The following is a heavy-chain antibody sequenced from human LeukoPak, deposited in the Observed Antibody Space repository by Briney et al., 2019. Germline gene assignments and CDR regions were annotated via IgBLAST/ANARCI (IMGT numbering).Heavy chain of an antibody. V-gene: IGHV4-38-2*01. CDR3: ARRPSGSYHFDY. Sequence: PSETLSLTCAVSGYSISSGYYWGWIRPPPGKGLEWIGSIYHSGSTYYNPSLKSRVTISVDTSKNQFSLKLSSVTAADTAVYYCARRPSGSYHFDYWGQGTLVTVSS. D-gene: IGHD1-26*01. CDR1: GYSISSGYY. J-gene: IGHJ4*02. CDR2: IYHSGST.